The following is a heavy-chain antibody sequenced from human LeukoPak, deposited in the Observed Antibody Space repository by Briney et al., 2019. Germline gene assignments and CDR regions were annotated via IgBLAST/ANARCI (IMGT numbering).Heavy chain of an antibody. CDR2: ISYSGNT. CDR3: ATLDLNLVRGVQD. Sequence: PSETLSLTCTVSGGSISTGVYYWSWIRQHPGKGLEWIGYISYSGNTYHNPSLKSRVTISLDTSKNQLSLKLSSVTAADTAVYYCATLDLNLVRGVQDWGQGTLVTVSS. J-gene: IGHJ4*02. CDR1: GGSISTGVYY. D-gene: IGHD3-10*01. V-gene: IGHV4-31*03.